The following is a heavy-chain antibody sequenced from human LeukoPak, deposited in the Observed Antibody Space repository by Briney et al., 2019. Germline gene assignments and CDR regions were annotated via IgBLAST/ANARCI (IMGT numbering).Heavy chain of an antibody. J-gene: IGHJ4*02. CDR1: GYTFTGYY. D-gene: IGHD2-21*01. V-gene: IGHV1-2*02. CDR2: INPNSGGT. Sequence: ASVKVSCKASGYTFTGYYMHWVRLAPGQGLEWMGWINPNSGGTNYAQKFQGRVTMTRDTSISTAYMELSRLRSDDTAVYYCARSRGSLWLNCIPKTTYFDYWGQGTLVTVSS. CDR3: ARSRGSLWLNCIPKTTYFDY.